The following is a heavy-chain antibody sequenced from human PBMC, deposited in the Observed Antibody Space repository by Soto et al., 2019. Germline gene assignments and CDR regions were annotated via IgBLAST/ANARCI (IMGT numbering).Heavy chain of an antibody. CDR2: ISWKSGSI. CDR3: AKSTGGTANGLDV. J-gene: IGHJ6*02. D-gene: IGHD2-8*02. CDR1: GFSFDDYA. Sequence: EVQLVESGGGSVQPGRSLRLSCAASGFSFDDYAMHWVRQAPGKGLEWVSGISWKSGSIGYADSVKGRFTISRDNAKNSLYLQMTSLTGDDTALYYCAKSTGGTANGLDVWGQGTTVTVSS. V-gene: IGHV3-9*01.